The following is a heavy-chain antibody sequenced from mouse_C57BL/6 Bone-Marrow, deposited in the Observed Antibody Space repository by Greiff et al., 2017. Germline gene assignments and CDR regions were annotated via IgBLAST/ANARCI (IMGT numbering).Heavy chain of an antibody. CDR3: AIGVPGY. CDR1: GYTFTSYW. J-gene: IGHJ2*01. Sequence: QVQLKQPGAELVKPGASVKVSCKASGYTFTSYWMHWVKQRPGQGLEWIGRIHPSDSDTNYNQKFKGKATLTVDKSSSTAYMLLSSLTSEDSAVYYCAIGVPGYWGQGTTLTVSS. D-gene: IGHD2-14*01. CDR2: IHPSDSDT. V-gene: IGHV1-74*01.